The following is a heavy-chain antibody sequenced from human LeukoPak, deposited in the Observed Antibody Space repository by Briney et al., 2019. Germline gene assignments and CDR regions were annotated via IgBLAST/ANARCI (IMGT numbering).Heavy chain of an antibody. J-gene: IGHJ5*02. CDR2: IIPIIDST. V-gene: IGHV1-69*04. D-gene: IGHD1-26*01. CDR3: ARVNLRGSQYNWFDP. CDR1: GGTFSSYA. Sequence: SVKVSCKASGGTFSSYAISWVRQAPGQGLEWMGRIIPIIDSTKYAQNFQDRVSITADKSTTTVYMELSSLRSEDTAVYFCARVNLRGSQYNWFDPWGQGTLVTVSS.